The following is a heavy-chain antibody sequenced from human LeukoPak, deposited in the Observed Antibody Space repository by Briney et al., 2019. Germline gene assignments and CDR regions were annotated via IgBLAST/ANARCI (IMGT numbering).Heavy chain of an antibody. Sequence: GGSLRLSCAASGFTFSRYAMHWVRQAPGKGLEWVAVISYDENNENYADSVKGRFTISRDNSKNTLYLQMNSLRVEDTAVYDCARAYAGGYSGGDYWGQGTLVTVSS. CDR1: GFTFSRYA. V-gene: IGHV3-30-3*01. CDR3: ARAYAGGYSGGDY. CDR2: ISYDENNE. D-gene: IGHD1-26*01. J-gene: IGHJ4*02.